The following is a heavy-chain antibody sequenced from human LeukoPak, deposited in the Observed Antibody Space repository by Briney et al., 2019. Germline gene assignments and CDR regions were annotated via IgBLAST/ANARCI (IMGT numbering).Heavy chain of an antibody. CDR2: INPDGSET. CDR1: GFTFSSHW. J-gene: IGHJ4*02. D-gene: IGHD6-25*01. V-gene: IGHV3-7*01. CDR3: LGSADRG. Sequence: GGSLRLSCADSGFTFSSHWMNWVRQAPGRGLEWVGSINPDGSETYYVDSMKGRFTISRDNAKDSVYLQMNTLRVEDTAVYYCLGSADRGWGQGTLVTVSS.